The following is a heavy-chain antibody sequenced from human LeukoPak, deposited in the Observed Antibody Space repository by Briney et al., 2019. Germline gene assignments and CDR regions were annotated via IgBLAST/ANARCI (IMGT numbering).Heavy chain of an antibody. D-gene: IGHD3-22*01. CDR3: ARRYDNTGYYVY. J-gene: IGHJ4*02. V-gene: IGHV5-51*01. CDR2: IYPGDSDT. Sequence: GESLKISCKGFGYSLANYWIAWVRQMPGKGLEWMGIIYPGDSDTRYSTSFQGQITISADKSINTAYLQWSSLKASDTATYYCARRYDNTGYYVYWGQGTLVTVSS. CDR1: GYSLANYW.